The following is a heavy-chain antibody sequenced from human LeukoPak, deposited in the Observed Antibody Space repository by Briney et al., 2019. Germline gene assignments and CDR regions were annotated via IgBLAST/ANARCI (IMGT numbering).Heavy chain of an antibody. Sequence: GGSLRLSYAASGFTFSSYAMHWVRQAPGKGLEWAAVISYDGSNKYYADSVKGRFTISRDNSKNTLYLQMNSLRAEDTAVYYCARGGYSGYDPPYYLDYWGQGTLVTVSS. CDR2: ISYDGSNK. D-gene: IGHD5-12*01. CDR1: GFTFSSYA. J-gene: IGHJ4*02. CDR3: ARGGYSGYDPPYYLDY. V-gene: IGHV3-30-3*01.